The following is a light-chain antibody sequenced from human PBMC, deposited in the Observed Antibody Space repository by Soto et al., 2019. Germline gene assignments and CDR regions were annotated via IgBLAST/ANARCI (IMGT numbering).Light chain of an antibody. CDR2: GAS. V-gene: IGKV3-20*01. CDR3: QQSGSSPPYT. Sequence: EIVLTQSPGTLSLSPGERATLSCRASQSVSSSYLAWYQQKPGQAPRLLIYGASSRATDIPDRFSGSGSGTDFTLTISRLEPEDLTVCYCQQSGSSPPYTFGQGTKLEIK. J-gene: IGKJ2*01. CDR1: QSVSSSY.